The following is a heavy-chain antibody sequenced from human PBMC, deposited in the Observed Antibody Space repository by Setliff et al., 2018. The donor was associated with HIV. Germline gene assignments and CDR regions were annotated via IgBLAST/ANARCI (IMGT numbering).Heavy chain of an antibody. D-gene: IGHD2-21*01. CDR2: INQDGSEK. J-gene: IGHJ4*02. CDR1: GFPFSSYY. CDR3: ARDSSTAEGGGDNFFDY. V-gene: IGHV3-7*01. Sequence: GGSLRLSCAASGFPFSSYYMGWVRQSAGKGLEWLANINQDGSEKKYVDSVKGRFILSRDNAKNSLYLRMNSLRADDTAVYYCARDSSTAEGGGDNFFDYWGRGTLVTVSS.